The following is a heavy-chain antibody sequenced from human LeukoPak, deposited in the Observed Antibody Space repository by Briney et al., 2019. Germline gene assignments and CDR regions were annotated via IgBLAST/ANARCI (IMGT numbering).Heavy chain of an antibody. CDR3: ARGATGTTFDY. V-gene: IGHV3-20*04. D-gene: IGHD1-1*01. CDR2: INWNGGSR. Sequence: GGSLRLSCAASGFKFDDYGMSWVRQAPGKGLEWVSGINWNGGSRGYADSVKGRFTISRDNAKNSLYLQINSLRAEDTALYYCARGATGTTFDYWGQGTLVTVSS. CDR1: GFKFDDYG. J-gene: IGHJ4*02.